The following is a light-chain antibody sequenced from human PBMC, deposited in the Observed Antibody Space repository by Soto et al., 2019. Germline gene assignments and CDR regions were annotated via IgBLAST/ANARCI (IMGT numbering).Light chain of an antibody. V-gene: IGLV2-14*03. CDR1: SSDVGGYNY. CDR2: AVS. CDR3: SSFTSSSTYV. J-gene: IGLJ1*01. Sequence: QSALTQSASLSGSPGQSITISCTGTSSDVGGYNYVSWYQQHPGKAPKLLIYAVSNRPSGVSNRFSGSKSGSTASLTISGLQAEDEADYYCSSFTSSSTYVFGTGTKVTVL.